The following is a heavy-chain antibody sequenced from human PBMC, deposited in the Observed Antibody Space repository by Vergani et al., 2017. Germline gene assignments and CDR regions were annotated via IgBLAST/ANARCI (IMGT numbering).Heavy chain of an antibody. V-gene: IGHV4-59*01. D-gene: IGHD3-16*01. CDR1: GGSISSYY. CDR2: IYYSGST. J-gene: IGHJ6*03. CDR3: ARDVINYDYIWRSYTNYYMDV. Sequence: QVQLQESGPGLVKPSETLSLTCTVSGGSISSYYWSWIRQPPGKGLEWIGYIYYSGSTNYNPSLKSRVTISEDTSKNRFSLKLSSVTAADTTVYYCARDVINYDYIWRSYTNYYMDVWGKGTMVTVSS.